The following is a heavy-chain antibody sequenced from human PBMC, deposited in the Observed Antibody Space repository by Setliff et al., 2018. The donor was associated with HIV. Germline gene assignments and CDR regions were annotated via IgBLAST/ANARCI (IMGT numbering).Heavy chain of an antibody. V-gene: IGHV1-8*02. CDR2: MNPNSGNT. Sequence: ASVKVSCKASGYTFSNYDINWVRQATGQGLEWMGWMNPNSGNTGYAQRFQGRVTMTRDTSVSTAYLELSNLRSEDTAVYYCARVLTVGDCSAGSCYSRAYYYYHMDVWGKGTAVTVSS. CDR3: ARVLTVGDCSAGSCYSRAYYYYHMDV. D-gene: IGHD2-15*01. CDR1: GYTFSNYD. J-gene: IGHJ6*03.